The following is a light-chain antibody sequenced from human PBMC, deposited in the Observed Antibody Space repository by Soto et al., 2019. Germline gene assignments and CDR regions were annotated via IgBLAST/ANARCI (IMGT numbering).Light chain of an antibody. J-gene: IGKJ1*01. CDR1: QSISSTQ. CDR2: GAS. V-gene: IGKV3-20*01. Sequence: EIVLTQSPDTLSLSPGERATLSCRASQSISSTQLVCYQQKPGQAPTLLIFGASSRATGIPDRFSGSGSGTDFTLTISGLQPEDFAVYYCQQYGTSPGTFGQGTKVDIK. CDR3: QQYGTSPGT.